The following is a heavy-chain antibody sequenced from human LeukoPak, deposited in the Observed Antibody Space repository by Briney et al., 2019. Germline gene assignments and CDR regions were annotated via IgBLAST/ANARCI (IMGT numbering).Heavy chain of an antibody. J-gene: IGHJ4*02. Sequence: ASVKVSCKASGYTFTGYYMHWARQAPGQELEWMGWINPNSGGTNYAQKLQGRVTMTRDTSISTAYMELSRLRSDDTAVYYCATKGDYDKDFDYWGQGTLVTVSS. CDR1: GYTFTGYY. CDR3: ATKGDYDKDFDY. D-gene: IGHD3-22*01. CDR2: INPNSGGT. V-gene: IGHV1-2*02.